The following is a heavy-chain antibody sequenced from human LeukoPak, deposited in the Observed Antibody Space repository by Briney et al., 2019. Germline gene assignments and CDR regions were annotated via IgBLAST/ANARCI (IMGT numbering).Heavy chain of an antibody. D-gene: IGHD3-3*01. CDR3: ARVQLRSDYDFWSGYRSPGPIMDV. J-gene: IGHJ6*02. CDR2: ISSNGGST. V-gene: IGHV3-64*01. CDR1: GFTFSSYA. Sequence: GGSLRLSCAASGFTFSSYAMHWVRQAPGKGLEYVSAISSNGGSTYYANSVKGRFTISRDNSKNTLYLQMNSLRAEDTAVYYCARVQLRSDYDFWSGYRSPGPIMDVWGQGTTVTVS.